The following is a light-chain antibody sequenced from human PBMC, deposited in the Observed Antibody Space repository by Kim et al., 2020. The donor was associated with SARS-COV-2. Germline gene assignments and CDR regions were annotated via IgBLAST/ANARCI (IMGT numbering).Light chain of an antibody. V-gene: IGKV3-20*01. Sequence: SPGESPTLSSRASHSVSSSYLSWSQQKPGQAPRLLIYGASSRATCIPDRFSGSGSGTDFTLTISRLEPEDFAVYYCQLYGSSPWTFGQGTKVEIK. CDR3: QLYGSSPWT. CDR2: GAS. CDR1: HSVSSSY. J-gene: IGKJ1*01.